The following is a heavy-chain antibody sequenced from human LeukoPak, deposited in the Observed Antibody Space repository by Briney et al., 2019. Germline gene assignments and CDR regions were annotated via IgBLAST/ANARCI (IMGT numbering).Heavy chain of an antibody. J-gene: IGHJ4*02. CDR3: VRDHIFAFGY. CDR2: IASSSTV. CDR1: GLTFSSHG. Sequence: GGSLRLSCAASGLTFSSHGMHWVRQAPGKGLEWLSYIASSSTVYYADSVKGRFTISRDNAKNSLYLQMNSLRDEDTAVYYCVRDHIFAFGYWGQGTLVTVSS. V-gene: IGHV3-48*02. D-gene: IGHD2-21*01.